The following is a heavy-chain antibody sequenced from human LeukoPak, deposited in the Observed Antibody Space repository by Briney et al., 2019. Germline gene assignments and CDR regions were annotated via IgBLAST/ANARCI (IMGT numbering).Heavy chain of an antibody. D-gene: IGHD6-13*01. J-gene: IGHJ4*02. CDR2: INHDGTEK. CDR3: AREDQQLPDY. CDR1: GFTFSNYW. Sequence: PGGSLRLSCAASGFTFSNYWMSWVRQAPGKGLEWVAKINHDGTEKYYVDSVKGRFTISRDNSKNTVCLQMSSLRAEDTAVYYCAREDQQLPDYWGQGTLVTVSS. V-gene: IGHV3-7*01.